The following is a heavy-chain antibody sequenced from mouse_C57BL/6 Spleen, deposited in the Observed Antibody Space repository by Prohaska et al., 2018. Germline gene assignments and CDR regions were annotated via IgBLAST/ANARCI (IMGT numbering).Heavy chain of an antibody. CDR3: TTKGYGSPY. J-gene: IGHJ2*01. CDR1: GFNIKDDY. Sequence: GAELVRPGASVKLSCTASGFNIKDDYMHWVKQRPEQGLEWIGWIDPENGDTEYASKFQGKATITADTSSNTAYLQLSSLTSEDTAVYYCTTKGYGSPYWGQGTTLTVSS. CDR2: IDPENGDT. D-gene: IGHD1-1*01. V-gene: IGHV14-4*01.